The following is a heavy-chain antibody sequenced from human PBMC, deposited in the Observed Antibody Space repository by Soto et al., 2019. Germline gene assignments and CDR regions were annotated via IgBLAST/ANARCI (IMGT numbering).Heavy chain of an antibody. CDR2: IIPILGIA. CDR3: ARDLAGEGNWFDP. J-gene: IGHJ5*02. Sequence: ASVKVSCKASGGTFSSYTISWVRQAPGQGLEWMGRIIPILGIANYAQKFQGRVTITADKSTSTAYMVLSSLRSEDTAVYYCARDLAGEGNWFDPWGQGTLVTVSS. CDR1: GGTFSSYT. V-gene: IGHV1-69*04.